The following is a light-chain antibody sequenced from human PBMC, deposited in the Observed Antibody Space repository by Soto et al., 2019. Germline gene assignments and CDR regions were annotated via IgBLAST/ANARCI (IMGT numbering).Light chain of an antibody. Sequence: EIVVTQSPSTLSVSPGERATLSCRASQSVSSNLAWYQQKPGQAPRLLIYGASTRATGIPARFSGSGSGTEFTLTISRLEPEDFAVYYCQQRSNWPPITFGQGTRLEI. J-gene: IGKJ5*01. CDR3: QQRSNWPPIT. V-gene: IGKV3-15*01. CDR2: GAS. CDR1: QSVSSN.